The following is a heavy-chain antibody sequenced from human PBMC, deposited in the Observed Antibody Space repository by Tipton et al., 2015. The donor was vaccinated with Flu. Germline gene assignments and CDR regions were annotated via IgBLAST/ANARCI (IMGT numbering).Heavy chain of an antibody. CDR3: AKTPPHWGIDY. D-gene: IGHD7-27*01. CDR1: GYTFTSFD. CDR2: MNSKNGDT. J-gene: IGHJ4*02. V-gene: IGHV1-8*01. Sequence: QLVQSGAEVKKPGASVKVSCKASGYTFTSFDINWVRQATGQGLEWMGWMNSKNGDTGYAQKFQGRVTMTRNTSISTAYMELSSLRSEDTAIYYWAKTPPHWGIDYWGQGTLVTVSS.